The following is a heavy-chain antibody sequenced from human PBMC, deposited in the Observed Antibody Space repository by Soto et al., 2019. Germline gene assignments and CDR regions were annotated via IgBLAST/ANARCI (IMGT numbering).Heavy chain of an antibody. J-gene: IGHJ5*02. V-gene: IGHV1-69*04. CDR3: ARGPYLEWSSQFDP. CDR2: IIPILGIA. CDR1: GGTLSSYA. Sequence: GASVKGSCKASGGTLSSYAISWVRQAPGQGLEWMGRIIPILGIANYAQKFQGRVTITADKSTSTAYMELSSLRSEDTAVYYCARGPYLEWSSQFDPWGQGTLVTVSS. D-gene: IGHD3-3*01.